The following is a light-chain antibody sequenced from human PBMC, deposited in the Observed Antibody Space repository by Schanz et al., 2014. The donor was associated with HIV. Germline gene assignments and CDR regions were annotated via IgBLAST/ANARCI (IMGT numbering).Light chain of an antibody. CDR3: QYYGSPPWT. CDR1: QSVSSSY. J-gene: IGKJ1*01. CDR2: GAS. Sequence: EIVLTQSPGTLSLSPGERATLSCRASQSVSSSYLAWYQQKPGQAPRLLIYGASNRATGIPDRFSGSGSGTDFTLTISRVEPEDYAVYYCQYYGSPPWTFGQGTKVEVK. V-gene: IGKV3-20*01.